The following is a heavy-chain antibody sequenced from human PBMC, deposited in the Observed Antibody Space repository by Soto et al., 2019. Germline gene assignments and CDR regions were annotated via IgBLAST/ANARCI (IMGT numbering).Heavy chain of an antibody. V-gene: IGHV4-39*01. Sequence: SETLSLTCTVSGDSISSSSYYWGWIRQPPGKGLEWIGSIYYSGSTYYNPSLKSRVTISVDTSKNQFSLKLSSVTAADTAVYYCARSRTTVVTLDYWGQGTLVTVSS. CDR1: GDSISSSSYY. CDR3: ARSRTTVVTLDY. CDR2: IYYSGST. J-gene: IGHJ4*02. D-gene: IGHD4-17*01.